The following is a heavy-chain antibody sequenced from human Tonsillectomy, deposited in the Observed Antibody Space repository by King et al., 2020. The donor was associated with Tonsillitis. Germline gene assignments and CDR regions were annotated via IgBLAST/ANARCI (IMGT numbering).Heavy chain of an antibody. CDR2: INSNGGST. V-gene: IGHV1-46*01. Sequence: VQLVESEAEVKKPGASVKVSCKASGYTFTNYYIHWVRQAPGQGLEWMGIINSNGGSTNYAQKFQGRVTLTRDTSTRTVYMELSSLRSEDTAVYFCARDSGYSYYDVGFDYWGQGTLVTVSS. D-gene: IGHD5-12*01. CDR3: ARDSGYSYYDVGFDY. J-gene: IGHJ4*02. CDR1: GYTFTNYY.